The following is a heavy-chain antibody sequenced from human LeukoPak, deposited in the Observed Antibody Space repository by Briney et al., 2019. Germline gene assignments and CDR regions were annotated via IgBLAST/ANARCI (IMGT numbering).Heavy chain of an antibody. CDR3: ARERSSSWYDRRLFDY. CDR1: AASISSSSHH. Sequence: SETLSLTCTISAASISSSSHHWGWIRQSPGKGLEWIGSIYYGQTIYYNPSLNSRVTISVVTSKDQFTLQLNSVTAADTAVYYCARERSSSWYDRRLFDYWGQGTLVTVSS. D-gene: IGHD6-13*01. J-gene: IGHJ4*02. CDR2: IYYGQTI. V-gene: IGHV4-39*02.